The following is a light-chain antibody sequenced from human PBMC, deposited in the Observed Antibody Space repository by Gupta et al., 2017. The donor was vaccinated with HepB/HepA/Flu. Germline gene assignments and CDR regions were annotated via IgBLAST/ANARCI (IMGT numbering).Light chain of an antibody. CDR2: WAS. J-gene: IGKJ5*01. Sequence: DIVMPQSPDSLAVSLGERATINGKSSQNVLYSNNKDFLAWYQQKPGHPPKLLISWASTRESGVPDRLSGSGSGTDFTLTISSLQAEDVAVYDCQQYYDDPITFGQGTRLEIK. V-gene: IGKV4-1*01. CDR1: QNVLYSNNKDF. CDR3: QQYYDDPIT.